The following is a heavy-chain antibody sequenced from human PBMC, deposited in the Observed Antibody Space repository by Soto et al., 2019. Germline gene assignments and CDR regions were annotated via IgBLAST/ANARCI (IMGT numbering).Heavy chain of an antibody. J-gene: IGHJ6*02. V-gene: IGHV1-69*13. CDR2: IIPIFGTA. D-gene: IGHD3-3*01. CDR1: GGTFSSYA. CDR3: ARGLRITIFGVAEMDV. Sequence: GASVKVSCKASGGTFSSYAISWVRQAPGQGLGWMGGIIPIFGTANYAQKFQGRVTITADESTSTAYMELSSLRSEDTAVYYCARGLRITIFGVAEMDVWGQGTTVTVSS.